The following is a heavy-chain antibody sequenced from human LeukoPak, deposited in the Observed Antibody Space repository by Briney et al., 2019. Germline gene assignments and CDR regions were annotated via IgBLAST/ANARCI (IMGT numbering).Heavy chain of an antibody. V-gene: IGHV4-30-4*01. Sequence: PSETLSLTCTVSGGSISSGDYYWSWIRQPPGKGLEWIGYIYYSGGTYYNPSLKSRVTISVDTSKNQFSLKLSSVTAADTAVYYCARDRSYCGGDCQVSGIDPWGQGTLVTVSS. J-gene: IGHJ5*02. CDR3: ARDRSYCGGDCQVSGIDP. D-gene: IGHD2-21*02. CDR2: IYYSGGT. CDR1: GGSISSGDYY.